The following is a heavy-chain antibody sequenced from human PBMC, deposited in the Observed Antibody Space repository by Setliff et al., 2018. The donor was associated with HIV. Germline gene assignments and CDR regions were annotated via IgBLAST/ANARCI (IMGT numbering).Heavy chain of an antibody. Sequence: ASVKVSCKASGYSFSNYAIHWVRQAPGQGLEWMGWINGGNAITKFSQKLQGRVTFTRDTSASTAYMELSSPRSEDTAVYYCARAGYLLHYFDSWGQGTLVTV. V-gene: IGHV1-3*01. CDR3: ARAGYLLHYFDS. J-gene: IGHJ4*02. CDR2: INGGNAIT. CDR1: GYSFSNYA. D-gene: IGHD1-26*01.